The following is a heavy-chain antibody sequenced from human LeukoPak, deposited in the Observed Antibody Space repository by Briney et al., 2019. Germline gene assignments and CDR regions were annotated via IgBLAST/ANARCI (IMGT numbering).Heavy chain of an antibody. Sequence: SETLSLTCAVYGGSFSGYYWSWIRQPPGKGLEWIGEINHGGSTNYNPSLKSRVTISVDTSKNQFSLKLSSVTAADTAVYYCARGRISLGYCSSTSCSRSPYYYYMDVWGKGTTVTVSS. CDR1: GGSFSGYY. CDR2: INHGGST. CDR3: ARGRISLGYCSSTSCSRSPYYYYMDV. V-gene: IGHV4-34*01. J-gene: IGHJ6*03. D-gene: IGHD2-2*01.